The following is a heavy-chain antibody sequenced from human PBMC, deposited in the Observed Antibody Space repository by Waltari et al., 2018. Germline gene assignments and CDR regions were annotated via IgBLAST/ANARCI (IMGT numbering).Heavy chain of an antibody. CDR1: AASISSYY. CDR3: ARDRNYAEFYFDH. D-gene: IGHD1-7*01. CDR2: IYFSGST. V-gene: IGHV4-59*01. Sequence: QVRLQESGPGLVKPSETLSLTCTVSAASISSYYWSWIRQPPGKGLEWIDYIYFSGSTSYNPSLKSRVAISGDTSKKQFSLRLSSVTAADTAVYYCARDRNYAEFYFDHWGPGILVTVSS. J-gene: IGHJ4*02.